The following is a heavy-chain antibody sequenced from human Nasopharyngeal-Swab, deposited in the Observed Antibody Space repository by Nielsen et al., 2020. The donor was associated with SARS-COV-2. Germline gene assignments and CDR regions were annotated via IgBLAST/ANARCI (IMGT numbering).Heavy chain of an antibody. D-gene: IGHD7-27*01. CDR2: IGGSGVKI. CDR1: GFTFSTA. V-gene: IGHV3-23*01. CDR3: AREYGTNWQHHFDY. Sequence: GKSLKISCAASGFTFSTAMSWVRQAPGKGLECVSGIGGSGVKIYYAESVKGRFTISRDNSKNTLYLQMNSLRAEDTAVYYCAREYGTNWQHHFDYWGQGIPVTVSS. J-gene: IGHJ4*02.